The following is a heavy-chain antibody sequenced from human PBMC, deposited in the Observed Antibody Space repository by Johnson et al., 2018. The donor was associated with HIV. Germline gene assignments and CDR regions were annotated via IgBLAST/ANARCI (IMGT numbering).Heavy chain of an antibody. J-gene: IGHJ3*01. V-gene: IGHV3-30*14. CDR3: ARDAFDL. CDR2: ISYDGSYQ. Sequence: QVQLVESGGGVVQPGRSLRLSCAASAFTLTNYAIHWVRQAPGKGLEWVAIISYDGSYQYYADSAKGRFTISRDNSKNTLYLQMNSLRAEDTAVYYCARDAFDLWGQGTMVTVSS. CDR1: AFTLTNYA.